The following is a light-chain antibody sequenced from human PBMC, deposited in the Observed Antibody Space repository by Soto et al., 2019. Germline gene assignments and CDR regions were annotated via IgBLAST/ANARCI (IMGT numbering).Light chain of an antibody. V-gene: IGKV3-15*01. CDR3: QQYDKRPHT. J-gene: IGKJ2*01. Sequence: MVMTQSPATLSVSPGERATLSCRASQNLSRNLAWYQQQPGQAPRLLIYGASTRATGIPARFSGSGSGTDFTLTISSLQSEDFAVYYYQQYDKRPHTFGQGTKLEIK. CDR2: GAS. CDR1: QNLSRN.